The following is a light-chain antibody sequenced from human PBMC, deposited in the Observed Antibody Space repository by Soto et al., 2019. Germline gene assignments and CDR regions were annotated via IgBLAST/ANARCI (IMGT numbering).Light chain of an antibody. CDR2: AAS. J-gene: IGKJ1*01. V-gene: IGKV1-39*01. CDR1: QTISSY. CDR3: QQTYSTPSTWT. Sequence: DIQMTQSPSSLSASVGDRVTITCRASQTISSYLNWYQQTPGRDPKLLIYAASSLQGGVPSRFSGSGSGTDFTLTISSLQPEDFATFYCQQTYSTPSTWTFGQGTKVEIK.